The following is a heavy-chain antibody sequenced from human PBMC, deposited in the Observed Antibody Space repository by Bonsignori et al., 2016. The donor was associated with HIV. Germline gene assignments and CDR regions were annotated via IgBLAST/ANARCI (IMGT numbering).Heavy chain of an antibody. V-gene: IGHV3-15*01. CDR2: IKSKTDGGTT. D-gene: IGHD6-13*01. CDR3: TTGYSSSWYSGWNDWGTFDY. Sequence: WIRQPPGKGLEWVGRIKSKTDGGTTDYAAPVKGRFTISRDDSKNTLYLQMNSLKTEDTAVYYCTTGYSSSWYSGWNDWGTFDYWGQGTLVTVSS. J-gene: IGHJ4*02.